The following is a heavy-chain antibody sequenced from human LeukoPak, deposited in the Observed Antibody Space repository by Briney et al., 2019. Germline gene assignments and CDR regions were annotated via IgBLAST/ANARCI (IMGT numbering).Heavy chain of an antibody. CDR2: IYTGGST. J-gene: IGHJ4*02. D-gene: IGHD3-3*01. V-gene: IGHV3-23*03. Sequence: GGSLRLSCAASGFTFSSYAMTWVRQAPGKGLEWVSVIYTGGSTYYADSVKGRFTISRDTSKNTVYLQMNSLRAEDTAVYYCAKMGSKILEWLRQKQYYFDYWGQGTLVTVSS. CDR1: GFTFSSYA. CDR3: AKMGSKILEWLRQKQYYFDY.